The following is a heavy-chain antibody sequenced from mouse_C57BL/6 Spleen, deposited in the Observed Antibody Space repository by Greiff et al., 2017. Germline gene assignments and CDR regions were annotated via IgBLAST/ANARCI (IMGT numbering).Heavy chain of an antibody. CDR2: FHPYNDDT. CDR1: GYTFTTYP. V-gene: IGHV1-47*01. D-gene: IGHD2-4*01. CDR3: ARRGYDYASWFAY. J-gene: IGHJ3*01. Sequence: QVQLKESGAELVKPGASVKMSCKASGYTFTTYPIEWMKQNHGKSLEWIGNFHPYNDDTKYNEKFKGKATLTVEKSSSTVYLELSRLTSDYSAVYYCARRGYDYASWFAYWGQGTLVTVSA.